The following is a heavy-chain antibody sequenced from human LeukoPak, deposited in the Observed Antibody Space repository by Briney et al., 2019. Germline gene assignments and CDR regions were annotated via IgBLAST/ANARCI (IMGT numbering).Heavy chain of an antibody. CDR1: GGSTSVYY. CDR2: INHSGST. Sequence: SETLSLTCAVYGGSTSVYYWSWIRQPPGKGLEWIGEINHSGSTKFNPSLKSRVTLSIDTSRNQFSLNLSSLTAADTAVYYSARLFCYSAACYVDSWGQGTLVTVSS. V-gene: IGHV4-34*01. D-gene: IGHD2/OR15-2a*01. J-gene: IGHJ4*02. CDR3: ARLFCYSAACYVDS.